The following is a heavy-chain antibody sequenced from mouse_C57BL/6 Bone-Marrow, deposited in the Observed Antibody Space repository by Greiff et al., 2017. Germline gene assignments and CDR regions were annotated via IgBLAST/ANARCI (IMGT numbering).Heavy chain of an antibody. CDR1: GFSLTSYG. D-gene: IGHD2-9*01. Sequence: VKLVESGPGLVQPSQSLSITCTVSGFSLTSYGVHWVRQSPGKGLEWLGVIWSGGSTDYNAAFISRLSISKDNSKSQVFFKMNSLQADDTAIYYCARTGDRTSYGYDGAWFAYWGQGTLVTVSA. J-gene: IGHJ3*01. CDR3: ARTGDRTSYGYDGAWFAY. V-gene: IGHV2-2*01. CDR2: IWSGGST.